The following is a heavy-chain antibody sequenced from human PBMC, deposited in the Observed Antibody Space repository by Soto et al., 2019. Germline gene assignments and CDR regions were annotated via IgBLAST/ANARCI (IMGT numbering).Heavy chain of an antibody. CDR2: IRSKANSYAT. V-gene: IGHV3-73*02. CDR3: TRQRVIAAAGTWFDP. D-gene: IGHD6-13*01. Sequence: EVQLVESGGGLVQPGGSLKLSCAASGFTFSGSAMHWVRQASGKGLEWVGRIRSKANSYATAYAASVKGRFTISRDDSKNTAYLQMNSLKTEDTAVYYCTRQRVIAAAGTWFDPWGQGTLVIVSS. CDR1: GFTFSGSA. J-gene: IGHJ5*02.